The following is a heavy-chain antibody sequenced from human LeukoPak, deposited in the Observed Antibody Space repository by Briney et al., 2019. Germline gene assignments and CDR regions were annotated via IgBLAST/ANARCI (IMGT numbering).Heavy chain of an antibody. CDR1: GYSISSGYY. J-gene: IGHJ6*03. Sequence: SETLSLTCAVSGYSISSGYYWGWIRQPPGKGLEWIGSIYYSGSTYYNPSLKSRVTISVDTSKNQFSLKLSSVTAADTAVYYCARTKPYYYYMDVWGKGTTVTVSS. CDR2: IYYSGST. CDR3: ARTKPYYYYMDV. V-gene: IGHV4-38-2*01.